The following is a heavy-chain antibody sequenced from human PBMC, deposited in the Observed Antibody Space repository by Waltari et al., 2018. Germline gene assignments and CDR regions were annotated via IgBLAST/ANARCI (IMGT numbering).Heavy chain of an antibody. V-gene: IGHV4-34*01. Sequence: QVQLQQLGAGLLKPSETLSPTCAVYGGACSGYCWSWLCQHPGKGLEWIGEINHSGSTDYNPSLKSRVTIAVDTSKNQFSLKLSSVTAADTAVYYCARQRIRYSSSRCYFDYWGQGTLVTVSS. D-gene: IGHD6-6*01. CDR1: GGACSGYC. CDR2: INHSGST. J-gene: IGHJ4*02. CDR3: ARQRIRYSSSRCYFDY.